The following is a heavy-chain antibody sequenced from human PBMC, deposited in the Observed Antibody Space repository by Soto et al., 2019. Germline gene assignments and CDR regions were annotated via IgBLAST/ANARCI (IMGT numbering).Heavy chain of an antibody. CDR3: ARHMTTVTSYYYYGMDV. D-gene: IGHD4-17*01. CDR1: GGTISSYA. J-gene: IGHJ6*02. Sequence: QVQLVQSGAEVKKPGSSVKVSCKASGGTISSYAISWVRQAPGQGLEWMGGIIPISGTANYAQKFQGRVTITADESTSTAYMELSSLRSEDTAVYYCARHMTTVTSYYYYGMDVWGQGTTVTVSS. V-gene: IGHV1-69*01. CDR2: IIPISGTA.